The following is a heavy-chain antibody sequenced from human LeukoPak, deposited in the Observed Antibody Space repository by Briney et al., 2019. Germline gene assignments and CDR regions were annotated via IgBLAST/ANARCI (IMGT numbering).Heavy chain of an antibody. CDR2: IKEDGSEK. Sequence: GGSLRLSCAASGFTFSMYEMNWVRQAPGKGLEWVANIKEDGSEKYYVDSVKGRFAISRDNAKNSLYLQMNSLGTEDTAVYYCATYAGANHKTFDDWGRGTLVTVSS. J-gene: IGHJ4*02. CDR3: ATYAGANHKTFDD. CDR1: GFTFSMYE. D-gene: IGHD1-14*01. V-gene: IGHV3-7*01.